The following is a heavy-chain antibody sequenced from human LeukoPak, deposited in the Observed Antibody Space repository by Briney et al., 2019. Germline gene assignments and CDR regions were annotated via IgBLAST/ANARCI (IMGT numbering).Heavy chain of an antibody. CDR1: GYSISSGYY. CDR2: IYHSGST. Sequence: SETLSLTCTVSGYSISSGYYWGWIRQPPGKGLEWIGSIYHSGSTYYNPSLKSRVTISVDTSKNQFSLELSSVTAADTAVYYCARLFLGSSWYGWFDPWGQGTLVTVSS. D-gene: IGHD6-13*01. J-gene: IGHJ5*02. CDR3: ARLFLGSSWYGWFDP. V-gene: IGHV4-38-2*02.